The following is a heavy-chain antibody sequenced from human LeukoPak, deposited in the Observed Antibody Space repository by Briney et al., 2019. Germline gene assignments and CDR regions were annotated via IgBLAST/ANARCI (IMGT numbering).Heavy chain of an antibody. Sequence: GGSLRLSCAASGFTFSSYAMSWVRQAPGKGLEWVSAISGSGGSTYYADSVKGRFTISRDNSKNTLYLQMNSLRAEDTAVYYCAKVGLVVVVAATLGAFDIWGQGTMVTVSS. CDR3: AKVGLVVVVAATLGAFDI. D-gene: IGHD2-15*01. CDR1: GFTFSSYA. CDR2: ISGSGGST. J-gene: IGHJ3*02. V-gene: IGHV3-23*01.